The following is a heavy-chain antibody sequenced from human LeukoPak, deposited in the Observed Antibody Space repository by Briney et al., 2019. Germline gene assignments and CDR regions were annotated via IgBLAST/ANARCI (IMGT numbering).Heavy chain of an antibody. CDR1: GFTFRNYA. CDR2: ISGGGDNT. CDR3: AKDLPDSRESLTGHWFDP. J-gene: IGHJ5*02. D-gene: IGHD3-10*01. V-gene: IGHV3-23*01. Sequence: PGGSLRLSCAASGFTFRNYAMSWVRQAPGKGLEWVSAISGGGDNTYYADSVRGRFTISRDKSKNTLYLQMNSLRAEDTAVYFCAKDLPDSRESLTGHWFDPWGQGTLVTVSS.